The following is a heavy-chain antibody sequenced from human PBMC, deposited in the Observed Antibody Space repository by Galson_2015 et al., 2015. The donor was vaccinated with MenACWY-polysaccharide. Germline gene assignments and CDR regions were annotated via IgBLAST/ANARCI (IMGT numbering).Heavy chain of an antibody. V-gene: IGHV1-3*01. J-gene: IGHJ3*01. CDR3: ARAMLDKAIAGCFDV. Sequence: SVKVSCKASGYTFTSYVVHWVRQTPGQRLEWMGWINAGNGNTKYSQKFQDRVSIARDTSAITAYMELSSLRSEDTAVYYCARAMLDKAIAGCFDVRGHGTLVTGSS. D-gene: IGHD3/OR15-3a*01. CDR1: GYTFTSYV. CDR2: INAGNGNT.